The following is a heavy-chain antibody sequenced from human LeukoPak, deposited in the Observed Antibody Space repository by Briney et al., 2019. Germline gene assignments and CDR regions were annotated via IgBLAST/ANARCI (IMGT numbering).Heavy chain of an antibody. CDR3: ARDTVPSSCDH. CDR2: ISRASDGSGT. J-gene: IGHJ4*02. D-gene: IGHD6-6*01. CDR1: LFTLSNDW. Sequence: PGCALSLSHARSLFTLSNDWVLWVRQVPAKGVVGVARISRASDGSGTNYADSVECRYHISRHRATTTVHLQMYTLRAEHTTVFFCARDTVPSSCDHWGERTLVTVSS. V-gene: IGHV3-74*01.